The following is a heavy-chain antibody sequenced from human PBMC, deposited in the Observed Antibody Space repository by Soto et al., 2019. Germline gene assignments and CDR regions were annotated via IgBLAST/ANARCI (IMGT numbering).Heavy chain of an antibody. Sequence: SETLSLTCTVSGGSISSYYWSRIRQPPGKGLEWIGYIYYSGSTNYNPSLKSRVTISVDTSKNQFSLKLSSVTAADTAVYYCARGRMVRGVIITYFDYWGQGTLVTVSS. J-gene: IGHJ4*02. V-gene: IGHV4-59*01. D-gene: IGHD3-10*01. CDR1: GGSISSYY. CDR3: ARGRMVRGVIITYFDY. CDR2: IYYSGST.